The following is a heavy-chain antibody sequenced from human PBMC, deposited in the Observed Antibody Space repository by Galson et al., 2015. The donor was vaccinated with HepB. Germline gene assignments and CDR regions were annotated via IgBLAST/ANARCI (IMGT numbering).Heavy chain of an antibody. J-gene: IGHJ4*02. CDR2: ISYDGSNK. Sequence: SLRLSCAASGFTFSSYGMHWVRQAPGKGLEWVAVISYDGSNKYYADSVKGRFTISRGNSKNTLYLQMNSLRAEDTAVYYCAKFCSGGSCQIFDYWGQGTLVTVSS. D-gene: IGHD2-15*01. V-gene: IGHV3-30*18. CDR1: GFTFSSYG. CDR3: AKFCSGGSCQIFDY.